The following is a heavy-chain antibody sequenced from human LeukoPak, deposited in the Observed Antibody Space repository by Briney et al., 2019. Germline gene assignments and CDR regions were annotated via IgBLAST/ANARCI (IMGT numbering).Heavy chain of an antibody. Sequence: GGSLRLSCAASGFTVSSNYMSWVRQAPGKGLECVSVIYSGGSTYYSDSVKDRFTISRDNSKNTLYLQMNSLRAEDTAVYYCHSYGSGSYLPFDYWGQGTLVTVSS. CDR3: HSYGSGSYLPFDY. CDR1: GFTVSSNY. V-gene: IGHV3-53*01. CDR2: IYSGGST. J-gene: IGHJ4*02. D-gene: IGHD3-10*01.